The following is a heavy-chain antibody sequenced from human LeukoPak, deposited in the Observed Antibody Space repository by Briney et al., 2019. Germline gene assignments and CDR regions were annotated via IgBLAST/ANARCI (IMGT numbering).Heavy chain of an antibody. V-gene: IGHV1-69*04. D-gene: IGHD6-19*01. CDR3: ARNPYSSGWYEG. CDR2: IIPILGIA. Sequence: SVKVSCKASGGTFSSYAISWVRQAPGQGLEWMGRIIPILGIANYAQKFQGRVTITADKSTSTAYMELSSLRSEDTAVYYCARNPYSSGWYEGWGQGTLVTVSS. CDR1: GGTFSSYA. J-gene: IGHJ4*02.